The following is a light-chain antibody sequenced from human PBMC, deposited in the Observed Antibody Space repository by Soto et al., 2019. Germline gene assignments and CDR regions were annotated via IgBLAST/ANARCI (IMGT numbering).Light chain of an antibody. CDR3: AAWDDSLSAGV. J-gene: IGLJ3*02. CDR2: RNN. V-gene: IGLV1-47*01. CDR1: SSNIGSNY. Sequence: QSVLTQPPSASGTPGQRVTISCSGSSSNIGSNYVYWYQQLPGTARKLLIYRNNQRPSGVPDRFSGSKSGTSASLAISGLRSEDEADYYCAAWDDSLSAGVFGGGTKLTVL.